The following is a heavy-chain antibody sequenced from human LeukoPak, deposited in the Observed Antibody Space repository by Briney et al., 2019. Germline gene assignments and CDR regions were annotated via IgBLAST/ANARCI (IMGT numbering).Heavy chain of an antibody. CDR1: GFTFSNYA. Sequence: GGSLRLSSAASGFTFSNYAMRWVRQAPGKGLEWVSGISGSGDSTYYADSVKGRFTISRDNSKNTLYLQMNSLRAEDTAVYYCAKMDCSGGSCNAYYYYYYYMDVWGKGTTVTVSS. CDR3: AKMDCSGGSCNAYYYYYYYMDV. D-gene: IGHD2-15*01. J-gene: IGHJ6*03. V-gene: IGHV3-23*01. CDR2: ISGSGDST.